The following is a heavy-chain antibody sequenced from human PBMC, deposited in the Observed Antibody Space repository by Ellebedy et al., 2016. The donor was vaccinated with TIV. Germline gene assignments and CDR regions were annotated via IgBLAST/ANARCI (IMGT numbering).Heavy chain of an antibody. CDR2: ISGSGGST. CDR1: GFTFNNYA. J-gene: IGHJ4*02. Sequence: GESLKISCAASGFTFNNYAMSWVRQAPGKGLEWVSGISGSGGSTYYADSVKGRFTISRDNSKNTLYLQMNSLRAEDTAVYYCAKEDYYDSSGPLDYWGQGTLVTVSS. V-gene: IGHV3-23*01. D-gene: IGHD3-22*01. CDR3: AKEDYYDSSGPLDY.